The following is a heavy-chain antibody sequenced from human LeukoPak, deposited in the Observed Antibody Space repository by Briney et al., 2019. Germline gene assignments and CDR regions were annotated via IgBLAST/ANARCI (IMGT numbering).Heavy chain of an antibody. CDR2: INTNTGNP. V-gene: IGHV7-4-1*02. J-gene: IGHJ5*02. D-gene: IGHD3-3*01. CDR3: ARVVEDDVYYGFWSGTNWFDP. Sequence: ASVKVSCKASGYTFTSYAMNWVRQAPGQGLEWMGWINTNTGNPTYAQGFTGRFVFSLDTSVSTAYLQISSLKAEDTAVYYCARVVEDDVYYGFWSGTNWFDPWGQGTLVTVSS. CDR1: GYTFTSYA.